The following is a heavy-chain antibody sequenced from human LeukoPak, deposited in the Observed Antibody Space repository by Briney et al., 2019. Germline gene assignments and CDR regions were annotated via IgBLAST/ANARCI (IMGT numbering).Heavy chain of an antibody. CDR2: IHNSGRT. J-gene: IGHJ4*02. V-gene: IGHV4-59*08. CDR1: GGSVSSYY. Sequence: PSETLSLTCSVSGGSVSSYYWSWIRQSPGKGLEWIGYIHNSGRTNYNPSLKSRVTGFVDTSKNQVSLRLSSVTAADTAVYYCARHGTISSESYFDYWGQGALVTASS. CDR3: ARHGTISSESYFDY. D-gene: IGHD1-14*01.